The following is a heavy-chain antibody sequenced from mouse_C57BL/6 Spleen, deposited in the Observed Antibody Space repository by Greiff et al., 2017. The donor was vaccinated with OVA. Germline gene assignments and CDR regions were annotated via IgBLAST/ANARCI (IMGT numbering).Heavy chain of an antibody. CDR1: GYTFTSYW. V-gene: IGHV1-55*01. CDR2: IYPGSGST. Sequence: VQLQQPGAELVKPGASVKMSCKASGYTFTSYWITWVKQRPGQGLEWIGDIYPGSGSTNYNEKFTSKATLTVDTASSTAYMQLSSLTSEDSAVYYCARWRSYAMDYWGQGTSVTVSS. J-gene: IGHJ4*01. CDR3: ARWRSYAMDY.